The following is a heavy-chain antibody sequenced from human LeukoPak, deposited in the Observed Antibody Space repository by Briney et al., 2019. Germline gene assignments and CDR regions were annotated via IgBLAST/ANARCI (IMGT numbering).Heavy chain of an antibody. J-gene: IGHJ4*02. CDR2: IRSKTNNYAT. Sequence: PGGSLRLSCAASGLTFSGSAMDWVRQASGKGLEWIGRIRSKTNNYATTYAASVKGRFTISRDDSQNTAYLQMNSLKTEDTAVYYCSRHTDTSTYCGGDCSNYWGQGTLVTVSS. V-gene: IGHV3-73*01. D-gene: IGHD2-21*02. CDR3: SRHTDTSTYCGGDCSNY. CDR1: GLTFSGSA.